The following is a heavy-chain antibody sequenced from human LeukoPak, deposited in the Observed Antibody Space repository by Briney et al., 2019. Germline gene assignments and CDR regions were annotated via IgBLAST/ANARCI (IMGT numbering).Heavy chain of an antibody. D-gene: IGHD3-22*01. CDR2: ISGSGGST. CDR1: GFTFSSYA. J-gene: IGHJ4*02. Sequence: GGSLRLSCAASGFTFSSYAMSWVRQAPGKGLEWVSAISGSGGSTYYADSVKGRSTISRDNSKNTLYLQMNSLRAEDTAVYHCAKDRVPPMSDDYWGQGTLVTVSS. V-gene: IGHV3-23*01. CDR3: AKDRVPPMSDDY.